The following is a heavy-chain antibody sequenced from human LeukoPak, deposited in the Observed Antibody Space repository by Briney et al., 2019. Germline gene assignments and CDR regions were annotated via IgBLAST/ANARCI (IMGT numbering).Heavy chain of an antibody. V-gene: IGHV4-34*01. Sequence: PSETLSLTCAVYGGSFSGYYWSWIRQPPGKGLEWIGEINHSGSTNCNPSLKSRVTISVDTSKNQFSLKLSSVTAADTAVYYCARGEPTIFGVVTQSYYFDYWGQGTLVTVSS. D-gene: IGHD3-3*01. J-gene: IGHJ4*02. CDR2: INHSGST. CDR3: ARGEPTIFGVVTQSYYFDY. CDR1: GGSFSGYY.